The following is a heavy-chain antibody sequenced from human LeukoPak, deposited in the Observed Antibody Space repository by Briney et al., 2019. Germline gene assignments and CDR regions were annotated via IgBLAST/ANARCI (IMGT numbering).Heavy chain of an antibody. Sequence: GGSLRLSCAASKFAFSSYAMSWVRQAPGKGLEWVSAISGSGGSTYYADSVKGRFTISRDDSKNTLYLQMNSLRAEDTAVYYCAKGADDFWSGYYWVYFDYWGQGTLVTVSS. CDR1: KFAFSSYA. V-gene: IGHV3-23*01. CDR2: ISGSGGST. D-gene: IGHD3-3*01. J-gene: IGHJ4*02. CDR3: AKGADDFWSGYYWVYFDY.